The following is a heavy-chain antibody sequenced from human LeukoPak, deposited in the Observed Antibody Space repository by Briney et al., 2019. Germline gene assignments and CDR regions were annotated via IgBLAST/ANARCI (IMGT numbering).Heavy chain of an antibody. CDR1: GSSISGYY. Sequence: SETLSLTCNVSGSSISGYYWSWIRQPPGKGLEWIGYVYDSGNTNYNPSLRSRVTISVDTSKDQFSLKLSSVTAADTAVYYCARGDSHLHSSGYYYCWGQGTLVTVSS. J-gene: IGHJ4*02. CDR3: ARGDSHLHSSGYYYC. V-gene: IGHV4-59*01. CDR2: VYDSGNT. D-gene: IGHD3-22*01.